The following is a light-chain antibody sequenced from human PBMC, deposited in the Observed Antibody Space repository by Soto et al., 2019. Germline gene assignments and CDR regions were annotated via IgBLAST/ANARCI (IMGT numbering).Light chain of an antibody. J-gene: IGKJ2*01. CDR3: QQYGSSPYT. CDR1: QSVSSIY. CDR2: GAS. V-gene: IGKV3-20*01. Sequence: EIVLTQSPGTLSLSPGERATLSCRASQSVSSIYLAWYQQKPAQAPRLLIYGASNRATGIPDRFSGSGSGTDFTLTISRLEPEDFAVYYCQQYGSSPYTFGQGTKLEIK.